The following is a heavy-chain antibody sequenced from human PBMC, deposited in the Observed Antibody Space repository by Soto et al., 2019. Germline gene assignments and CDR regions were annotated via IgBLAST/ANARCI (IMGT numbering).Heavy chain of an antibody. CDR3: ARHSGYGPYYFDY. V-gene: IGHV4-39*01. Sequence: PSETLSLTCTVSGGSISSSSYYWGWIRQPPGKGLEWIGSIYYSGSTYYNPSLKSRVTISVDTSKNQFSLKLSSVTAADTAVYYCARHSGYGPYYFDYWGQGTLVTV. J-gene: IGHJ4*02. D-gene: IGHD5-18*01. CDR1: GGSISSSSYY. CDR2: IYYSGST.